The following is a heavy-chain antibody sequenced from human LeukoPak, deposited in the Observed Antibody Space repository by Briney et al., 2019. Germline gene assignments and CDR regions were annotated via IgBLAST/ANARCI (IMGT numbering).Heavy chain of an antibody. Sequence: SETLSLTCSVSGGSISTGDYYWSWIRQPPGKGLEWIGYIFYTGSTYYNPSLKSRVTISVDTSKNQFSLKLSSVTAADTAVYFCARGDFAYHFDSWGPGILVTVSS. CDR1: GGSISTGDYY. J-gene: IGHJ4*02. V-gene: IGHV4-30-4*08. D-gene: IGHD2-2*01. CDR2: IFYTGST. CDR3: ARGDFAYHFDS.